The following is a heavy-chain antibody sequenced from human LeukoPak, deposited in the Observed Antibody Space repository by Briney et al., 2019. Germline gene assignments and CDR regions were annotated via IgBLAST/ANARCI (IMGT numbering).Heavy chain of an antibody. Sequence: GGSLRLSCVASGFTFSRHAMSWVRQAPGKGLEWVSSIGGSGVNTYYADSVKGRFTISRDNSKNTLYLQMNSLRAEDTAVYYCVKYGLTTGEGFFDPWGQGTLVTVSS. V-gene: IGHV3-23*01. CDR2: IGGSGVNT. D-gene: IGHD3-22*01. CDR1: GFTFSRHA. J-gene: IGHJ5*02. CDR3: VKYGLTTGEGFFDP.